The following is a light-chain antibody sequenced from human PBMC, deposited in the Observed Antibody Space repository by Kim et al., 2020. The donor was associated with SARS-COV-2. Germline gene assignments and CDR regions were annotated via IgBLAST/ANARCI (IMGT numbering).Light chain of an antibody. Sequence: SSELTQDPAVSVALGQTVRITCQGDSLRSYYASWYQQKPGQAPVLVIYGKNNRPSGIPDRFSGSSSGNKASLTITGAQAEDEADYYCNSRDSSGNHYVFG. J-gene: IGLJ1*01. CDR1: SLRSYY. V-gene: IGLV3-19*01. CDR3: NSRDSSGNHYV. CDR2: GKN.